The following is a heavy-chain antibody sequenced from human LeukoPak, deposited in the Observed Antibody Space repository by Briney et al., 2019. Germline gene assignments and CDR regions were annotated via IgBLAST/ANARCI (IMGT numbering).Heavy chain of an antibody. J-gene: IGHJ5*02. CDR2: INPSGGST. CDR1: GYTFTSYY. D-gene: IGHD3-10*01. Sequence: AASVKVSCKASGYTFTSYYMHWVRQAPGQGLEWMGIINPSGGSTSYAQKFQGRVTMTRDTSTSTVYMEPSSLRSEDTAVYYCAREVSMVRGVIIVNWFDPWGQGTLVTVSS. CDR3: AREVSMVRGVIIVNWFDP. V-gene: IGHV1-46*03.